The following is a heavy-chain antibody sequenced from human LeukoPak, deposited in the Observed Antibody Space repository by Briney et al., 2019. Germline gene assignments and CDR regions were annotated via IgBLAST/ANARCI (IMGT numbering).Heavy chain of an antibody. D-gene: IGHD3-22*01. CDR2: IYYSGTT. V-gene: IGHV4-39*01. J-gene: IGHJ4*02. Sequence: PSETLSLTCTVSGGSISTTSTYWGWIRQPPGKGLEWIGSIYYSGTTYYKPSLRSGVTISVDTSRNQFSLKLSSVTVADTAVYYCARLGGYYDPPGYWGQGTLVTVSS. CDR3: ARLGGYYDPPGY. CDR1: GGSISTTSTY.